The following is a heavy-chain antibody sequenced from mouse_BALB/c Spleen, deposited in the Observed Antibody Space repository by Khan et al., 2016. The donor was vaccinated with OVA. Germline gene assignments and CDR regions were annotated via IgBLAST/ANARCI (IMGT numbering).Heavy chain of an antibody. CDR3: ARDSSRAMDY. V-gene: IGHV9-3-1*01. CDR2: IYTYTGEP. J-gene: IGHJ4*01. CDR1: GYTFTNYG. Sequence: LVESGPELKKPGETVKISCKASGYTFTNYGMNWVKQAPGKGLKWMGWIYTYTGEPTYADDFKGRFAFSLESSASTAYLQINNLTNEDTATYFCARDSSRAMDYWGQGTSVTVSS. D-gene: IGHD1-1*01.